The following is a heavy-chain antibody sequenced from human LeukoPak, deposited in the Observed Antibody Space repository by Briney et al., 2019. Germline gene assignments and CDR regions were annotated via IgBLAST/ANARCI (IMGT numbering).Heavy chain of an antibody. CDR1: GGSISSSY. CDR2: IYYSGSP. Sequence: PSETLSLTCTASGGSISSSYWSWIRQPPGKGLEWIGYIYYSGSPNYNPSLKSRVTISVDTSKNQFSLKLTSVTAADTAVYYCARGRYSGTYFVDFWGQGTLVTVSS. V-gene: IGHV4-59*01. CDR3: ARGRYSGTYFVDF. D-gene: IGHD1-26*01. J-gene: IGHJ4*02.